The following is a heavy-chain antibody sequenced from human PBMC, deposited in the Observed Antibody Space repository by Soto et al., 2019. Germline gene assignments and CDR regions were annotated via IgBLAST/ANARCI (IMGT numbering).Heavy chain of an antibody. J-gene: IGHJ6*02. Sequence: GASVKVSWKASGYSFTDYDIHWVRQAPGQGLEWLGRINPKSGGTSTAQKFQGWVTMTTDTSISTASMELTRLTSDDTAIYYCARGDSTDCSNGVCSFFYNHDMDIWGQGITVTVSS. CDR3: ARGDSTDCSNGVCSFFYNHDMDI. CDR1: GYSFTDYD. V-gene: IGHV1-2*04. CDR2: INPKSGGT. D-gene: IGHD2-8*01.